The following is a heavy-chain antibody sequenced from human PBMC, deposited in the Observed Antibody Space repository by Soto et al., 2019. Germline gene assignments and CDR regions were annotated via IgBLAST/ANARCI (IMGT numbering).Heavy chain of an antibody. Sequence: QVQLVQSGAEVKKPGASVKVSCKASGYTFTSYDINWVRQATGQGLEWMGWMNPNSGNTGYAQKFQGRVTRNRNTSISTAYMELGSLRSEDTAVYYCARGGGDGFYYYYGMDVWGQGTTVTVSS. D-gene: IGHD3-16*01. CDR3: ARGGGDGFYYYYGMDV. J-gene: IGHJ6*02. CDR2: MNPNSGNT. CDR1: GYTFTSYD. V-gene: IGHV1-8*01.